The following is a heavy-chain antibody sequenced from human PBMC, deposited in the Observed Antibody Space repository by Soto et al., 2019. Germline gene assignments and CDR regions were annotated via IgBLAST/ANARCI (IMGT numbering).Heavy chain of an antibody. V-gene: IGHV1-18*04. D-gene: IGHD6-19*01. Sequence: ASVMVSCKASGYTFTSDGISWVRQAPGQGLEWIVWISAYNGNTNYAQKLQGRVKMNTDTSTSTAYMELRSPRSDDTAVYYCARDSSGWFGEDYWGQGTLVSDSS. CDR2: ISAYNGNT. CDR3: ARDSSGWFGEDY. J-gene: IGHJ4*02. CDR1: GYTFTSDG.